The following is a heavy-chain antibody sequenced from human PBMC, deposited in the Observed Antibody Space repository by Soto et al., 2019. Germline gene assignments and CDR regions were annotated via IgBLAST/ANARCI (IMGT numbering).Heavy chain of an antibody. Sequence: ASVKVSCKVSVYTLTELSMHWVRQAPGKGLEWMGGFDPEDGETIYAQKFQGRVTMTEDTSTDTAYMELSSLRSEDTAAYYCATEDCSGGSCFRTFDIWGQGTMVTVSS. CDR3: ATEDCSGGSCFRTFDI. V-gene: IGHV1-24*01. J-gene: IGHJ3*02. CDR2: FDPEDGET. D-gene: IGHD2-15*01. CDR1: VYTLTELS.